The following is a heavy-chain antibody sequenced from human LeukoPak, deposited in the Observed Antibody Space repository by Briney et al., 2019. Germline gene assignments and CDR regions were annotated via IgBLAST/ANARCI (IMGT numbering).Heavy chain of an antibody. J-gene: IGHJ6*03. CDR2: ISSSSSYI. V-gene: IGHV3-21*01. D-gene: IGHD5-12*01. CDR3: ARGGGYDYNYYYYMDV. Sequence: GGSLRLSCAASGFTFSSYSMNWVRQAPGKGLEWVSSISSSSSYIYYADSVKGRFTISRDNAKNSLYLQMNSLRAEDTAVYYCARGGGYDYNYYYYMDVWGKGTTVTVSS. CDR1: GFTFSSYS.